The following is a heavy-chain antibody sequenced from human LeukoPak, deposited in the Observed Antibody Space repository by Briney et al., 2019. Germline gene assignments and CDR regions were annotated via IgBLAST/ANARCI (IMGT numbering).Heavy chain of an antibody. CDR3: AKVAGAVAGVTSYYFDY. D-gene: IGHD6-19*01. CDR1: GFNFHNYA. CDR2: ISYDGSDK. J-gene: IGHJ4*02. V-gene: IGHV3-30*04. Sequence: PAKSLRLSCIASGFNFHNYAMHWVRQAPGKGLEWVAVISYDGSDKYYGDSVKGRFTISRDNSKNTLSLQMNSLRAEDTAVYYCAKVAGAVAGVTSYYFDYWGQGTLVTVSS.